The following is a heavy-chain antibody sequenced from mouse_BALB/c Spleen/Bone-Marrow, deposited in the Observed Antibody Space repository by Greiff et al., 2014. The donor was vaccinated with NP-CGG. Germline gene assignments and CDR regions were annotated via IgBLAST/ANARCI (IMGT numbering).Heavy chain of an antibody. CDR3: ARSGDYEGYAY. J-gene: IGHJ3*01. CDR1: GYSFTGYF. D-gene: IGHD2-4*01. V-gene: IGHV1-20*01. Sequence: EVQLQQSGPELVKPGASVKISCKASGYSFTGYFMNWVMQSHGKSLEWIGRINPYNGDTFYNQKFKGKATLTVDKSSSTAHMKLQSRTAEDASVYYCARSGDYEGYAYRSQGTLVTVTA. CDR2: INPYNGDT.